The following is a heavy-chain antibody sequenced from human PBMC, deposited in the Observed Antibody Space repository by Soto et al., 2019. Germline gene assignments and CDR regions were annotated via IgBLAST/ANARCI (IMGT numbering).Heavy chain of an antibody. V-gene: IGHV3-23*01. D-gene: IGHD3-10*01. CDR1: GFTFSSYA. CDR3: ARKLNYYGSGTLDV. J-gene: IGHJ6*02. CDR2: ISGSGGST. Sequence: EVQLLESGGGLVQPGGSLRLSCAASGFTFSSYAMSWVRQAPGKGLEWVSAISGSGGSTYYADSVKGRFTISRDNSKNTLYLQMNSLRAEDTDVYYCARKLNYYGSGTLDVWGQGTTVTVSS.